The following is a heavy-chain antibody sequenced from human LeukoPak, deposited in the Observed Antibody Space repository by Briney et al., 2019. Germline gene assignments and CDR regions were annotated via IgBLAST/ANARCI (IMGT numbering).Heavy chain of an antibody. CDR1: GGSISSLGYY. V-gene: IGHV4-61*08. CDR3: ARHNWNYIAFDI. J-gene: IGHJ3*02. D-gene: IGHD1-7*01. Sequence: PSETLSLTCTVSGGSISSLGYYWSWIRQPPGKGLEWIGYIYYSGSTNYNPSLKSRVTISVDTPKNQFSLKLSSVTAADTAVYYCARHNWNYIAFDIWGQGTMVTVSS. CDR2: IYYSGST.